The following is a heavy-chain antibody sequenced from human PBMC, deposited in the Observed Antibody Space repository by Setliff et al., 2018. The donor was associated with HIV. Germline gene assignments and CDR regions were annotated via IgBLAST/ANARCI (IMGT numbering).Heavy chain of an antibody. CDR3: ARDQGAFFECFDY. V-gene: IGHV1-69*10. J-gene: IGHJ4*02. CDR2: IVPRGAIT. CDR1: GATFANFA. Sequence: GASVKVSCKAPGATFANFALNWVRQAPGQGPEWMGGIVPRGAITKYAPKFQGRLTITADKSTNTVYMELSSLRSDDTAVYFCARDQGAFFECFDYWGQGSLVTVSS. D-gene: IGHD3-16*01.